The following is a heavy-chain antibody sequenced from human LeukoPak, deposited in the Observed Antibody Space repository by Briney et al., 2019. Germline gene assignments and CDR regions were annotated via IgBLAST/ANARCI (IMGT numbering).Heavy chain of an antibody. Sequence: SETLSLTCDVSGYSISSGYQWGWIRQPPGKGLEWIASIYYTGSTYYNPPLKSRVTLSVDMSKNQFALKLTSVTAADTAVYYCARDSDPLDYWGRGTLVTASS. V-gene: IGHV4-38-2*01. CDR2: IYYTGST. J-gene: IGHJ4*02. CDR3: ARDSDPLDY. CDR1: GYSISSGYQ. D-gene: IGHD2-21*02.